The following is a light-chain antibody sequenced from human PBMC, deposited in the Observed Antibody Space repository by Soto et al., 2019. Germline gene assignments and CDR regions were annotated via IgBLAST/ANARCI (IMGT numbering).Light chain of an antibody. CDR3: SSHPSRRPLGV. CDR2: EVS. V-gene: IGLV2-14*01. Sequence: QSALTQPASVSRSPGQSITISCTGTSRDVGGYNYVAWYQQHPGEAAKLRIYEVSNRPSGASNLFSGCKSGNEASLTFCGLQAEDEADYSCSSHPSRRPLGVFGTGPQSPS. CDR1: SRDVGGYNY. J-gene: IGLJ1*01.